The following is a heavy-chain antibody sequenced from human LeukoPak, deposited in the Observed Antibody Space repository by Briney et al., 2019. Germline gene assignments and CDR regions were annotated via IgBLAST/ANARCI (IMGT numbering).Heavy chain of an antibody. D-gene: IGHD2-2*02. Sequence: SETLSLTCTVSGGSISSYYWSWIRQPPGKGLEWIGYIYYSGSTNYNPPLKSRVTISVDTSKNQFSLKLSSVTAADTAVYYCASTPHRYCSSTSCYTDYWGQGTLVTVSS. CDR2: IYYSGST. J-gene: IGHJ4*02. CDR3: ASTPHRYCSSTSCYTDY. V-gene: IGHV4-59*01. CDR1: GGSISSYY.